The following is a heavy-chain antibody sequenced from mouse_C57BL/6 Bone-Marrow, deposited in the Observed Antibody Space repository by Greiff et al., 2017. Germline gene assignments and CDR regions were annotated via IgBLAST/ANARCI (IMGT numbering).Heavy chain of an antibody. CDR1: GYSITSGYY. J-gene: IGHJ3*01. D-gene: IGHD2-4*01. Sequence: DVKLQESGPGLVKPSQSLSLTCPVTGYSITSGYYWNWIRQFPGNKLEWMGYIRYDGSNNYNPSLKNRISITRDTSNTPSFLKLHSVTTEDAATYYCARGRLRFAYWGQGTLVTVSA. V-gene: IGHV3-6*01. CDR3: ARGRLRFAY. CDR2: IRYDGSN.